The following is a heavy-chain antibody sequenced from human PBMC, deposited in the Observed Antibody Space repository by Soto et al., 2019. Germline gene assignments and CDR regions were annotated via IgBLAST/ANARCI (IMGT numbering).Heavy chain of an antibody. Sequence: ASVKVSCKASGYTFTSYAMHWVRQAPGQRLEWMGWINAGNGNTKYSQKFQGRVTITRDTSASTAYMELSSLRSEDTAVYYCARNAYYDILTGLYYYGMDVWGQGTTVPVSS. J-gene: IGHJ6*02. D-gene: IGHD3-9*01. CDR2: INAGNGNT. CDR1: GYTFTSYA. V-gene: IGHV1-3*01. CDR3: ARNAYYDILTGLYYYGMDV.